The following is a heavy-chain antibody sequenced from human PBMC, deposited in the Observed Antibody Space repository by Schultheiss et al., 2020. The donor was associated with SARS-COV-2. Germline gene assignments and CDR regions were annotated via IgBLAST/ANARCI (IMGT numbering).Heavy chain of an antibody. J-gene: IGHJ5*02. D-gene: IGHD6-13*01. Sequence: SETLSLTCAVYGGSFSDYYWSWIRQPPGKGLEWIGEINHSGTTNYNPSLKSRVTISVDTSKNQLSLKLSSMTAADTAVYYCAREAAAAAGGWFDPWGQGTLVTVSS. CDR1: GGSFSDYY. CDR2: INHSGTT. CDR3: AREAAAAAGGWFDP. V-gene: IGHV4-34*01.